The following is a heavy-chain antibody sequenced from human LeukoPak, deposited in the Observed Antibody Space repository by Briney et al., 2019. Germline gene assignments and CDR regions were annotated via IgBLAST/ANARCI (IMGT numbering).Heavy chain of an antibody. Sequence: GGSLGLSCAASGFTFSSYGMHWVRQAPGKGLEWVAFIRCDGSNKYYADSVKGRFTISRDNSKNTLYLQMNSLRAEDTAVYYCASDSSGWSAFDYWGQGTLVTVSS. CDR1: GFTFSSYG. D-gene: IGHD6-19*01. J-gene: IGHJ4*02. CDR3: ASDSSGWSAFDY. CDR2: IRCDGSNK. V-gene: IGHV3-30*02.